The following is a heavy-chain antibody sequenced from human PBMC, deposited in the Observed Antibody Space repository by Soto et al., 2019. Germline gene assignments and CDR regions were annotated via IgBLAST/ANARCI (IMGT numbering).Heavy chain of an antibody. CDR3: ARGGQQLIPNGWFDP. CDR1: GFTFSDYY. V-gene: IGHV3-11*06. J-gene: IGHJ5*02. D-gene: IGHD6-13*01. CDR2: ISSSSSYT. Sequence: QVQLVESGGGLVKPGGALRLSCAASGFTFSDYYMSWIRQAPGKGLEWVSYISSSSSYTNYADSVKGRFTISRDNAKNSLYLQMNSLIAEDTAVYYCARGGQQLIPNGWFDPWGQGTLVTVSS.